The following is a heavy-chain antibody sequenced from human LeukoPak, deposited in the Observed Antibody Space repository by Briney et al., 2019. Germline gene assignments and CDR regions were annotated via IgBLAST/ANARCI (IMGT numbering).Heavy chain of an antibody. Sequence: GGSLRLSCAASGFTFSSYSMNWVRQAPGKGLEWVSSISSSSSYIYYADSVKGRFTISRDNAKNSLYLQMNSLRAEDTAVYYCARDRQERYSGSFKPFDYWGQGTLVTVSS. V-gene: IGHV3-21*01. CDR3: ARDRQERYSGSFKPFDY. CDR1: GFTFSSYS. J-gene: IGHJ4*02. CDR2: ISSSSSYI. D-gene: IGHD1-26*01.